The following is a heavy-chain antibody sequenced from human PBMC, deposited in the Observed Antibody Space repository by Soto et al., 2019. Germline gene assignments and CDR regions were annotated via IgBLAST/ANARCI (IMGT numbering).Heavy chain of an antibody. CDR1: SGSVSISSYY. D-gene: IGHD2-21*02. CDR2: IYYSGTT. Sequence: SESPSLTWTVSSGSVSISSYYWSCIRQPPGKGLEWIGNIYYSGTTNYNPSLKSRVTISVDTSKNQFSLKLSSVTAADTAVYYCARASCGGDCYRFDYWGQGTLVTVSS. CDR3: ARASCGGDCYRFDY. J-gene: IGHJ4*02. V-gene: IGHV4-61*01.